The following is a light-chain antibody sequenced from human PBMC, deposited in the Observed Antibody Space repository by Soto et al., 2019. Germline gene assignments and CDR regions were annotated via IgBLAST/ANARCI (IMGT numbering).Light chain of an antibody. CDR1: QSVSSN. J-gene: IGKJ1*01. CDR3: QQYNNWPPTWT. CDR2: GAS. V-gene: IGKV3-15*01. Sequence: EIVMTQSPATLSVSPGERATLSCRASQSVSSNLAWYQQKPGQAPRLLIYGASTRATGIPARFSGSGSGTEFTLTLSSLQSEDFAVYYCQQYNNWPPTWTFGKGNTVDIK.